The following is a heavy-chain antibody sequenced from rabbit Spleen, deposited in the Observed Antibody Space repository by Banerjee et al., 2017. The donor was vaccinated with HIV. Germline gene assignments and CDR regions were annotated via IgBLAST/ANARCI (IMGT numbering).Heavy chain of an antibody. Sequence: QEQLEESGGDLVKPEGSLTLTCTASGFSFSSSYYMCWVRQAPGKGLEWIGCIYTGSGSTYYASWAKGRFSISKTSSTTVTLQMTSLTAADTVTYFCASDLDSATNLWGPGTLVTVS. J-gene: IGHJ4*01. CDR2: IYTGSGST. V-gene: IGHV1S45*01. CDR1: GFSFSSSYY. D-gene: IGHD6-1*01. CDR3: ASDLDSATNL.